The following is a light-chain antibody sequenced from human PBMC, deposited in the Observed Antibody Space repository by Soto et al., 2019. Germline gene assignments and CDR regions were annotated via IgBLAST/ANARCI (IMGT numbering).Light chain of an antibody. Sequence: EIVMTQSPATLSVSPGERATLSCRASQSVSSNLAWYQQKPGQAPRLLIYGASTRATGLPARFSGSGSGTEFILTISSLQSEDFAVYYCQQYNNWPPWTFGQGTKVEIK. CDR2: GAS. CDR3: QQYNNWPPWT. V-gene: IGKV3-15*01. CDR1: QSVSSN. J-gene: IGKJ1*01.